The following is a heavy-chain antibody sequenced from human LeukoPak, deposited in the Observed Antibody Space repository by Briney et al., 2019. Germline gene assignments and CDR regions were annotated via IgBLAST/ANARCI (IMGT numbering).Heavy chain of an antibody. V-gene: IGHV3-30*02. CDR3: ARLRDYYYMDV. CDR2: IRSDGSSK. D-gene: IGHD4-17*01. CDR1: GFIFRNYG. J-gene: IGHJ6*03. Sequence: GGSLRLSCAASGFIFRNYGMHWVRQAPDKGLEWVAFIRSDGSSKKYADSVKGRCTISRDNSKNTLYLQMNSLRAEDTAVYYCARLRDYYYMDVWGKGTTVTTSS.